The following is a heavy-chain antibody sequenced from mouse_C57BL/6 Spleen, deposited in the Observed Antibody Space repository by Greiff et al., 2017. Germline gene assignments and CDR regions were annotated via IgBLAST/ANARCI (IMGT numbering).Heavy chain of an antibody. Sequence: DVLLVESGTVLARPGASVKMSCKTSGYTFTSYWMHWVKQRPGQGLEWIGAIYPGNSDTSYNQKFKGKAKLTAVTSASTAYMELSSLTNDDSAVYCGTSMVTTSPFGYWGEVTLVTVSA. CDR3: TSMVTTSPFGY. V-gene: IGHV1-5*01. D-gene: IGHD2-2*01. CDR1: GYTFTSYW. J-gene: IGHJ3*01. CDR2: IYPGNSDT.